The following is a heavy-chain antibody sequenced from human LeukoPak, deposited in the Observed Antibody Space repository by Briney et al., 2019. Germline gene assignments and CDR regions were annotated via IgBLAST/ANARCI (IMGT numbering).Heavy chain of an antibody. CDR3: ARGLLWSGYYPTYYYYGMDV. CDR1: GFTFSSYA. D-gene: IGHD3-3*01. J-gene: IGHJ6*02. Sequence: PGGSLRLSCAASGFTFSSYAMSWIRQPPGKGLEWIGEINHSGSTNYNPSLKSRVTISVDTSKNQFSLKLSSVTAADTAVYYCARGLLWSGYYPTYYYYGMDVWGQGTTVTVSS. CDR2: INHSGST. V-gene: IGHV4-34*01.